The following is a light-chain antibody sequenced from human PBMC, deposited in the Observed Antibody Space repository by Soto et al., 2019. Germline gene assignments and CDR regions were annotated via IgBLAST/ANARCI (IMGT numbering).Light chain of an antibody. V-gene: IGKV1-9*01. CDR3: QQLNSYPLT. Sequence: DIQLTQSPSFLSASVGDRVTITCRASQGISSYLGWYQQKPGKAPKLLIYAASTLESGVPSRFSGSGSGTDFTLTINNLQPEDFATCDCQQLNSYPLTFGPGTKVDIK. CDR1: QGISSY. CDR2: AAS. J-gene: IGKJ3*01.